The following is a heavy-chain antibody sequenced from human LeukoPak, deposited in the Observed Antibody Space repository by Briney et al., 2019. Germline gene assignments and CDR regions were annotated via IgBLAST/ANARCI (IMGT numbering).Heavy chain of an antibody. CDR1: GFTFSSYA. Sequence: GGSLRLSCAASGFTFSSYAMHWVHQAPGKGLEWVAVISYDGSNKYYADSVKGRFTISRDNSKNTLYLQMNSLRAEDTAVYYCAAGEQLIIDYWGQGTLVTVSS. V-gene: IGHV3-30-3*01. D-gene: IGHD6-13*01. J-gene: IGHJ4*02. CDR3: AAGEQLIIDY. CDR2: ISYDGSNK.